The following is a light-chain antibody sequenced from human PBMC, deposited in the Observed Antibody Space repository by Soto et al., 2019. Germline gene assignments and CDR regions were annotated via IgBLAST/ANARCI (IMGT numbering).Light chain of an antibody. CDR3: QQVNSYPIT. Sequence: DIQWTQSPSFLSESVGDRGTITCRASQGIRNYLAWYQQKPGRAPKLLIYIASTLQSGVPSRFSGSYSGTEFTLTITSPQPEDFATYYCQQVNSYPITFGQGTRLENK. V-gene: IGKV1-9*01. J-gene: IGKJ5*01. CDR2: IAS. CDR1: QGIRNY.